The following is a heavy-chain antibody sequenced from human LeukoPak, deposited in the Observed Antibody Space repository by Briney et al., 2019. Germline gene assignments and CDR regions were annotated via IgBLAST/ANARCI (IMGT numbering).Heavy chain of an antibody. CDR2: ISGSSTYI. J-gene: IGHJ3*02. CDR3: ARSSYGDYLSYAFDI. CDR1: GFTFSTYT. V-gene: IGHV3-21*01. Sequence: GGSLRLSCAASGFTFSTYTMNWVRLAPGKGLEWVSSISGSSTYIYYADSVKGRFTISRDNAKNSLYLQMNSLRAEDTAVYYCARSSYGDYLSYAFDIWGQGTMVTVSS. D-gene: IGHD4-17*01.